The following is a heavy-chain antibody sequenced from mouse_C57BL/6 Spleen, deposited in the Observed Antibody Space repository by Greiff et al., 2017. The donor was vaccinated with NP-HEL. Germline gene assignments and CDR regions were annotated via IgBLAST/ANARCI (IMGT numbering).Heavy chain of an antibody. Sequence: QVQLQESGPGLVAPSQSLSITCTVSGFSLTSYGVDWVRQSPGKGLEWLGVIWGVGSTNYNSALKSRLSISKDNSKSQVFLKMNSLQTDDTAMYYCATLYYGSRGPFAYWGQGTLVTVSA. J-gene: IGHJ3*01. D-gene: IGHD1-1*01. CDR3: ATLYYGSRGPFAY. CDR2: IWGVGST. V-gene: IGHV2-6*01. CDR1: GFSLTSYG.